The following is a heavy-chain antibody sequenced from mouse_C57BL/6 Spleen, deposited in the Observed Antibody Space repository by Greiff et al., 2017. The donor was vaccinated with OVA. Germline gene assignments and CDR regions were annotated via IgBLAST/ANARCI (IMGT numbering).Heavy chain of an antibody. Sequence: VQLQQPGAELVRPGSSVKLSCKASGYTFTSYWMDWVKQRPGQGLEWIGNIYPSDSETHYNQKFKDKATLTVDKSASTAYLQLSSLTSEDSAVYDCASSDYSNCGAMDYWGQGTSVTVSA. CDR2: IYPSDSET. J-gene: IGHJ4*01. CDR3: ASSDYSNCGAMDY. CDR1: GYTFTSYW. D-gene: IGHD2-5*01. V-gene: IGHV1-61*01.